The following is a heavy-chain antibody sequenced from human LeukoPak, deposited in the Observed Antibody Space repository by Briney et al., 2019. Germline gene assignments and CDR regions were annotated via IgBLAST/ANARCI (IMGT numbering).Heavy chain of an antibody. CDR3: ARDGSLPDY. CDR1: EFTFSSHW. J-gene: IGHJ4*02. V-gene: IGHV3-74*01. D-gene: IGHD5-12*01. Sequence: PGGSLRLSCAASEFTFSSHWMHWVRQAPGKGLVWVSYINSDGSSTTYADYVKGRFTISRDNAKNMLYLQMNSLRARDTAVYYCARDGSLPDYWGQGTLLSVSS. CDR2: INSDGSST.